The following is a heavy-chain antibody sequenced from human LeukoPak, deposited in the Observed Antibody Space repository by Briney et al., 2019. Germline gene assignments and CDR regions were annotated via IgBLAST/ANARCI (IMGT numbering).Heavy chain of an antibody. Sequence: GSLRLSCAASGFTFSYYEMNWVRQPPGKGLEWIGSIYYNGNTYYNPSLKSRVTISVDTSKNQFSLNLNSVTAADTAVYYCARRPSSGWYVDYWGQGTLVTVSS. J-gene: IGHJ4*02. D-gene: IGHD6-19*01. CDR2: IYYNGNT. CDR3: ARRPSSGWYVDY. CDR1: GFTFSYYE. V-gene: IGHV4-39*01.